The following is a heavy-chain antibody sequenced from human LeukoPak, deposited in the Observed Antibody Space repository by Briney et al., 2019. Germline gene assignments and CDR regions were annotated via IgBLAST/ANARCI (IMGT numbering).Heavy chain of an antibody. CDR2: ISGYSGNS. V-gene: IGHV1-18*01. CDR1: GYAFDRFG. D-gene: IGHD4-17*01. Sequence: ASVKVSCKGSGYAFDRFGTSGVRPAPGRGLEWMGWISGYSGNSNSAQKLQGRLIMTTDKSTGTAYMDLRSLTSDDTAFYYCLRMGATYGDPLEFDYWGQGTLVTVSS. CDR3: LRMGATYGDPLEFDY. J-gene: IGHJ4*02.